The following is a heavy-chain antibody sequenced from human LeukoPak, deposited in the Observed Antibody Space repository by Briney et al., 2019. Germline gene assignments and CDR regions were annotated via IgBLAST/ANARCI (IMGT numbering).Heavy chain of an antibody. Sequence: ASVKVSCKAPNYIFVTSGITWVRQTPGLGLEWMGWISVYDGNTNYAQKFQGRLTMTADISTTTAHMELRSLDSDGTALYYCATGSGYYLQHWGQGTQVIVSS. CDR3: ATGSGYYLQH. D-gene: IGHD3-22*01. CDR1: NYIFVTSG. CDR2: ISVYDGNT. J-gene: IGHJ1*01. V-gene: IGHV1-18*01.